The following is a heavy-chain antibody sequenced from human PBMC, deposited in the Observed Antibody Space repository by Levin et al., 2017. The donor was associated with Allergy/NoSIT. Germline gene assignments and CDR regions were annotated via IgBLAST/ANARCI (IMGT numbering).Heavy chain of an antibody. D-gene: IGHD3-22*01. CDR3: ARDHGDYDGSGYYFDS. CDR1: GGSISSSNW. J-gene: IGHJ4*02. V-gene: IGHV4-4*01. CDR2: IYHSGSS. Sequence: SGGSLRLSCAVSGGSISSSNWWSWVRQPPGKGLEWIGEIYHSGSSNYIPSLQSRVTISVDKSKNQFSLKVTSVTAADTAVYFCARDHGDYDGSGYYFDSWGQGRLVTVSS.